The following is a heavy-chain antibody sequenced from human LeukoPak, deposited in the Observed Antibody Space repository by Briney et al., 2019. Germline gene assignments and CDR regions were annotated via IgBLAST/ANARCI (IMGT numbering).Heavy chain of an antibody. D-gene: IGHD2-21*01. CDR3: GRGSGAPDC. CDR2: IKKDGSAK. V-gene: IGHV3-7*04. CDR1: GFTFSSYW. J-gene: IGHJ4*02. Sequence: GGSLRLSCTASGFTFSSYWMNWVRRAPGKGLEWVAGIKKDGSAKFYVDSVKGRFTISRDNTKNSLYLQMNSLGVEDTAVYYCGRGSGAPDCWGQGTLVTVSS.